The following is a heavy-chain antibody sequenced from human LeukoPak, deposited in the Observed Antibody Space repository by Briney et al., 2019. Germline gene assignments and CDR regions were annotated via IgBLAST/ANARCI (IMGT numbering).Heavy chain of an antibody. CDR3: ARSLAYCGGDCYSSWFDP. V-gene: IGHV1-69*10. Sequence: VASVKVSCKASGGTFSSYAISWVRQAPGQGLEWMGGIIPILGIANYAQKFQGRVTITADKSTSTAYMELSSLRSEDTAEYYCARSLAYCGGDCYSSWFDPWGQGTLVTVSS. D-gene: IGHD2-21*02. CDR1: GGTFSSYA. CDR2: IIPILGIA. J-gene: IGHJ5*02.